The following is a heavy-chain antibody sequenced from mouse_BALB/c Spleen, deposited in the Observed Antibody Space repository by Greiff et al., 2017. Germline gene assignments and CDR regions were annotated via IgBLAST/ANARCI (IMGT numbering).Heavy chain of an antibody. CDR3: ARATTELGLDY. CDR1: SYTFTDYA. J-gene: IGHJ4*01. Sequence: QVQLQQSGPELVRPGVSVKISCKGSSYTFTDYAMHWVKQSHAKSLEWIGVISTYYGNTNYNQKFKGKATMTVDKSSSTAYMELARLTSGDSAVYYCARATTELGLDYWGQGTSVTVSS. CDR2: ISTYYGNT. D-gene: IGHD1-1*01. V-gene: IGHV1-67*01.